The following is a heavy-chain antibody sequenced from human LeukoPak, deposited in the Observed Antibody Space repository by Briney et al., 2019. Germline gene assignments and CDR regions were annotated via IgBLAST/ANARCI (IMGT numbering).Heavy chain of an antibody. V-gene: IGHV1-8*03. CDR1: GYTFTSYD. D-gene: IGHD3-22*01. J-gene: IGHJ4*02. CDR3: ARGPSSGYLLN. CDR2: MNPNSGNT. Sequence: ASVKVSCKASGYTFTSYDMNWVQQATGQGLEWMGWMNPNSGNTGYAQKFQGRVTITRNTSISTAYMELSSLRSEDTAVYYCARGPSSGYLLNWGQGTLVTVSS.